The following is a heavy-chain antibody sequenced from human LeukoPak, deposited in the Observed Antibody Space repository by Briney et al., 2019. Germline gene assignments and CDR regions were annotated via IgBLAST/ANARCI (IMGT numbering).Heavy chain of an antibody. J-gene: IGHJ4*02. D-gene: IGHD3-10*01. CDR2: IPYDGSNK. V-gene: IGHV3-30*02. CDR3: ASSSSYYFDY. Sequence: GGSLRLSCAASGFTFSSYGLHWVRQAPGKGLEWVAFIPYDGSNKYYADSVKDRFTISRDNSKNTLYLQMNSLRAEDTAVYYCASSSSYYFDYWGPGTLVTVSS. CDR1: GFTFSSYG.